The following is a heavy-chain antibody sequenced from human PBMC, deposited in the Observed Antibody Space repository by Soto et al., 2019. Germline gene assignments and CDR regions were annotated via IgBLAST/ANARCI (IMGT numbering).Heavy chain of an antibody. D-gene: IGHD2-2*01. Sequence: PQRLPCTVSGVTFSSYGMHWVRQAPGKGLEWVAVISYDGSNKYYADSVKSRFTISRDNSKNTLYLQMNSLRAEDTAVYYCENSTAKRGSLYYFDFWGQGTLVTVSS. V-gene: IGHV3-30*18. CDR1: GVTFSSYG. CDR2: ISYDGSNK. J-gene: IGHJ4*02. CDR3: ENSTAKRGSLYYFDF.